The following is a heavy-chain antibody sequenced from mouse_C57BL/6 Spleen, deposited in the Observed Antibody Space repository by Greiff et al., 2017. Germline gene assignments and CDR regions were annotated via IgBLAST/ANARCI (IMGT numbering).Heavy chain of an antibody. V-gene: IGHV1-7*01. D-gene: IGHD4-1*02. CDR3: AQLGRAY. CDR1: GYTFTSYW. CDR2: INPSSGYT. J-gene: IGHJ3*01. Sequence: QVQLQQSGAELAKPGASVKLSCKASGYTFTSYWMHWVKQRPGQGLEWIGYINPSSGYTKYNQKFKDKATLTAAKSSSTAYMQLSSLTYEDSADYYCAQLGRAYRGQGTVVTVSA.